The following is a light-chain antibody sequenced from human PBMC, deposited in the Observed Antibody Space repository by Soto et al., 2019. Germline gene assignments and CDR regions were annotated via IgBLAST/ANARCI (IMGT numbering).Light chain of an antibody. CDR3: SSYASSDTFV. CDR1: SSDVGGYNY. Sequence: QSAVTQPASVSGSPGQSITISCTGTSSDVGGYNYVSWYQQHPGKAPKLMIYDVSNRPSGVSNRFSGSKSGNTASLTISGLQAEDEADYYCSSYASSDTFVFGTGTKLTVL. CDR2: DVS. J-gene: IGLJ1*01. V-gene: IGLV2-14*01.